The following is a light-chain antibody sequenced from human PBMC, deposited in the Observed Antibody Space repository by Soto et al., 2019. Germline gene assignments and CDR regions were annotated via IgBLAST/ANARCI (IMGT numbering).Light chain of an antibody. CDR1: QSVSSN. CDR2: DAS. Sequence: EIVMTQSPATLSVSPGERATLSYRASQSVSSNLAWYQQKPGQAPRLLIYDASTRATGIPARFSGSGSGTEFTLTISSLQSEDFAVYYCHQYNNWPPRTFGQGTKVEIK. CDR3: HQYNNWPPRT. J-gene: IGKJ1*01. V-gene: IGKV3-15*01.